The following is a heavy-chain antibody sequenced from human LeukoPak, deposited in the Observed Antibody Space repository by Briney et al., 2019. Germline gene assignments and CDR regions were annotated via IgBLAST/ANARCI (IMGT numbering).Heavy chain of an antibody. D-gene: IGHD3-3*01. CDR3: ARDRGLRFLEWSLDMDV. CDR2: ISYDGSNK. J-gene: IGHJ6*03. Sequence: GGSLRLSCAASGFTFSSYAMHWVRQAPGKGLEWVAVISYDGSNKYYADSVKGRFTISRDNSKNTLYLQMNSLRAEDTAVYYCARDRGLRFLEWSLDMDVWGKGTTVTVSS. CDR1: GFTFSSYA. V-gene: IGHV3-30-3*01.